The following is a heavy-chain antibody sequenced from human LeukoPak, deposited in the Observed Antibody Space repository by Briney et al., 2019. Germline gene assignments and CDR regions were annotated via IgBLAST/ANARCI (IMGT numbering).Heavy chain of an antibody. CDR3: AREAAGQANRDHFDT. D-gene: IGHD1-14*01. J-gene: IGHJ4*02. CDR1: GFTFSSYG. V-gene: IGHV1-18*01. Sequence: GASVKVSCTASGFTFSSYGISWVRQAPGHGLEWMGWISAFNGKSNYPQKFQGRVTMTTDTSTSTAYMELRSLRSDDTAVYYCAREAAGQANRDHFDTWGQGTLVSVSS. CDR2: ISAFNGKS.